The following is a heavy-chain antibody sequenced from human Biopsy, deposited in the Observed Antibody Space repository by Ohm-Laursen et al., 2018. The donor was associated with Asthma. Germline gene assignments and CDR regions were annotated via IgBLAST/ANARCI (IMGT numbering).Heavy chain of an antibody. CDR3: ARTFHFWSPYHAEHYQL. J-gene: IGHJ1*01. Sequence: SLRLSCAASGFAVSRDYMFWVRQAPGKGLEWVSSISSTSTYIYYADSVKGRFTISRDNAKNSLYLQMNSLRAEDTAVYYCARTFHFWSPYHAEHYQLWGQGTLVTVSS. CDR1: GFAVSRDY. V-gene: IGHV3-21*01. CDR2: ISSTSTYI. D-gene: IGHD3-3*02.